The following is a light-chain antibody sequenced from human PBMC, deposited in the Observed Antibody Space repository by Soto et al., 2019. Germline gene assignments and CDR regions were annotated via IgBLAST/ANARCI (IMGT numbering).Light chain of an antibody. J-gene: IGLJ2*01. CDR3: SSYTTSSTVA. Sequence: QSALTQSASVSGSPGQSITISCTGTSSDIGGYNYVSWYQRHPDKAPKLMIFEVSNRPSGVSNRFSGSKSGNTASLTISGLLPEDEADYYCSSYTTSSTVAFGGGTKLTVL. V-gene: IGLV2-14*01. CDR2: EVS. CDR1: SSDIGGYNY.